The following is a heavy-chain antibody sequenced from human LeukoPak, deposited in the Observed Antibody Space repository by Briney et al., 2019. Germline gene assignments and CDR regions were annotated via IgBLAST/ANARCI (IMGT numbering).Heavy chain of an antibody. Sequence: ASVKVSCKASGYTFTSYYVHWVRQAPGQGPEWMGIINPSGGATRYAQKFQGRVTMTRDMSTSTVYMDLSSLRSDDTALYYCARDRDRSGSDLFDYWGQGTLVTVS. CDR1: GYTFTSYY. J-gene: IGHJ4*02. V-gene: IGHV1-46*01. CDR3: ARDRDRSGSDLFDY. CDR2: INPSGGAT. D-gene: IGHD3-22*01.